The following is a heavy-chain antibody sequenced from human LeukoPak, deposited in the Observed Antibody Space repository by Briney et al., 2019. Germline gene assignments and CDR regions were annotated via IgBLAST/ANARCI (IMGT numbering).Heavy chain of an antibody. CDR2: ITGNGFTT. J-gene: IGHJ4*02. V-gene: IGHV3-23*01. CDR3: AKAYGSGRGFDFFDY. CDR1: GVTFNSYA. Sequence: PGGSLRLSCAASGVTFNSYAMAWVRQAPGKGLEWVSLITGNGFTTYYPDSVKGRFTISRDNSKNTLSLQMNSLRGDDTAVYYCAKAYGSGRGFDFFDYWGQGTLVTVSS. D-gene: IGHD3-10*01.